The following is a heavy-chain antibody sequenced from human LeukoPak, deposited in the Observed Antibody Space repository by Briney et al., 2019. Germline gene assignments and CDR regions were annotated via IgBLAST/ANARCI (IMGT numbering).Heavy chain of an antibody. CDR2: ISYDGSNK. Sequence: HPGGSLRLSCAASGFTFSSYAMHWVRQAPGKGLEWVAVISYDGSNKYYADSVKGRFTISRDNSKNTQYLQMNSLRAEDTAVYYCARARGTYGDYEGDYWGQGTLVTVSS. CDR3: ARARGTYGDYEGDY. CDR1: GFTFSSYA. D-gene: IGHD4-17*01. V-gene: IGHV3-30*04. J-gene: IGHJ4*02.